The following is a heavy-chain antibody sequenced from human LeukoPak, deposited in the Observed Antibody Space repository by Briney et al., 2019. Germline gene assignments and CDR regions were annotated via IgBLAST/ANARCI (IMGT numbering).Heavy chain of an antibody. CDR1: QYTFTEYA. V-gene: IGHV1-3*01. CDR3: ARGGTYGDYLYYFDY. CDR2: IDAGNGRT. J-gene: IGHJ4*02. Sequence: ASVKVSCKASQYTFTEYAVHWVRQAPGQRLEWMGWIDAGNGRTKYSQSFQGRVTIIRDTSATTAYMELRSLRSDDTAVYYCARGGTYGDYLYYFDYWGQGTLVTVSS. D-gene: IGHD4-17*01.